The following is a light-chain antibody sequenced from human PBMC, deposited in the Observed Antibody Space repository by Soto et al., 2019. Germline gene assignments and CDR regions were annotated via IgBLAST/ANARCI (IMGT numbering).Light chain of an antibody. Sequence: EIVMTPSPATLSVSPVERATLSCRASQSVSSSYLAWYQQKPGQAPRLLIYGASSRATGIPDRFSGSGSGTDFTLTISRLEPEDFAVYYCQQYGSSPMIATPSWTFGQGTKVDIK. CDR2: GAS. V-gene: IGKV3-20*01. J-gene: IGKJ1*01. CDR1: QSVSSSY. CDR3: QQYGSSPMIATPSWT.